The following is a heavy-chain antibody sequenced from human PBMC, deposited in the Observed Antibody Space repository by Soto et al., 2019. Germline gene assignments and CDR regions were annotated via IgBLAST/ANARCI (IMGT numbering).Heavy chain of an antibody. CDR1: GYTFTSYD. CDR3: ARVAEFTLGDSSGYVTFDI. D-gene: IGHD3-22*01. J-gene: IGHJ3*02. Sequence: ASVKVSCKASGYTFTSYDINWVRQATGQGLEWMGWMNPNSGNTGYAQKFQGRVTMTRNTSISTAYMELSSLRSEDTAVYYCARVAEFTLGDSSGYVTFDIWGQGTMVTVSS. CDR2: MNPNSGNT. V-gene: IGHV1-8*01.